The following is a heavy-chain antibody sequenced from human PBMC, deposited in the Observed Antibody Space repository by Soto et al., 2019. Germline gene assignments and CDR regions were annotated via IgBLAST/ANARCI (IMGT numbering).Heavy chain of an antibody. Sequence: GASVKVSCKASGGTFSSYAISWVRQAPGQGLEWMGGIIPIFGTANYAQKFQGRVTITADESTSTAYMELSSLRSEDTAVYYCARTCNLGGVWFGAYYYGMDVWGQGTTVTVSS. D-gene: IGHD3-10*01. J-gene: IGHJ6*02. CDR1: GGTFSSYA. V-gene: IGHV1-69*13. CDR2: IIPIFGTA. CDR3: ARTCNLGGVWFGAYYYGMDV.